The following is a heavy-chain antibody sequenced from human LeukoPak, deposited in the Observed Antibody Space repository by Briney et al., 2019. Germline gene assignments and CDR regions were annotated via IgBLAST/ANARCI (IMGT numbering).Heavy chain of an antibody. J-gene: IGHJ4*02. CDR3: ARVDSSSLGGLTHFDY. V-gene: IGHV1-18*01. D-gene: IGHD6-6*01. Sequence: GASVKVSCKASGYTFTCYSISWVRQAPGQGLEWMGWISAYNGNTNYAQKLQGRVTMTTDTSTSTAYMELRSLRSDDTAVYYCARVDSSSLGGLTHFDYWGQGTLVTVSS. CDR2: ISAYNGNT. CDR1: GYTFTCYS.